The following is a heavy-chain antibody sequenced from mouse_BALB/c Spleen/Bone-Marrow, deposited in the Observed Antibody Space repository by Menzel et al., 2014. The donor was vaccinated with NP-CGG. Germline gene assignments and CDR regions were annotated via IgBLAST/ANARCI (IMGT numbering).Heavy chain of an antibody. J-gene: IGHJ3*01. D-gene: IGHD1-1*01. CDR1: GYTFTSYV. Sequence: VQLQQSGPELVKPGASVEMSCKASGYTFTSYVMHWVKQKPGQGLEWIGYINPYNDGTKYNEKFKGKATLTSDKSSSTAYMELSSLTSEDSAVYYCARTYYYGSNLFAYWGQGTLVTVSA. V-gene: IGHV1-14*01. CDR3: ARTYYYGSNLFAY. CDR2: INPYNDGT.